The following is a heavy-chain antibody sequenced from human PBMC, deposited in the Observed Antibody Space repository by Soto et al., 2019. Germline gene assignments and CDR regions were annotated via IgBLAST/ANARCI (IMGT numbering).Heavy chain of an antibody. J-gene: IGHJ4*02. CDR1: GFTFSNYA. CDR3: EKGASGYLYPGYDF. CDR2: IGVTGGNT. D-gene: IGHD3-10*01. Sequence: EVQLLESGGGLVQPGESLRLSCAGSGFTFSNYAMSWVRQAPGKGLEWVSGIGVTGGNTFYADSVEGRFTISRDNSKSTLILQMSCLSDEGTAVYYCEKGASGYLYPGYDFWGQGALVTVSS. V-gene: IGHV3-23*01.